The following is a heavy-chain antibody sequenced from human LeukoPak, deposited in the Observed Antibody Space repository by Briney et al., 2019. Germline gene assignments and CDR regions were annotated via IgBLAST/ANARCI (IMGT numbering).Heavy chain of an antibody. J-gene: IGHJ6*02. CDR1: GFTFSDYY. Sequence: GSLRLSCAASGFTFSDYYMSWIRQAPGKGLEWVSYIGSSGTPIYYADSVKGRFTISRDNAKNSLFLQMNSLRAEDTAVYYCARDGLSTTVTTYYYGMDVWGQGTTVTVSS. CDR3: ARDGLSTTVTTYYYGMDV. V-gene: IGHV3-11*01. D-gene: IGHD4-17*01. CDR2: IGSSGTPI.